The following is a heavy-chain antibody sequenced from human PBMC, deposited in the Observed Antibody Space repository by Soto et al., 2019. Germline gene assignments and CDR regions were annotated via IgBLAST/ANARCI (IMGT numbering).Heavy chain of an antibody. V-gene: IGHV1-69*12. CDR2: IMPVFRTP. Sequence: QVQLEQSGAEVKKPGSSVKVSCKASGGTFRTAAISWVRQAPGQGLEWMGGIMPVFRTPDYAQKFQGRVTITADESTTTAYMELRGLRSDDTAVYYGARDNDRPQLGGNYYYILDVWGQGTTITVSS. D-gene: IGHD2-8*01. CDR1: GGTFRTAA. CDR3: ARDNDRPQLGGNYYYILDV. J-gene: IGHJ6*02.